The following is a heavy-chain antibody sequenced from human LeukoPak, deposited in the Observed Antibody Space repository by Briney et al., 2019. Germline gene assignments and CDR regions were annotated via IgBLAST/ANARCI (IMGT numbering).Heavy chain of an antibody. D-gene: IGHD3-3*01. J-gene: IGHJ5*02. V-gene: IGHV1-8*01. CDR2: INPNSGNT. CDR3: ARDSNRLTYYDFWSGYPRRRWFDP. CDR1: GYTFTSYD. Sequence: ASVKVSCKASGYTFTSYDINWVRQATGQGLEWMGWINPNSGNTGYAQKFQGRVTMTRNTSISTAYMELSSLRSEDTAVYYCARDSNRLTYYDFWSGYPRRRWFDPWGQGTLATVSS.